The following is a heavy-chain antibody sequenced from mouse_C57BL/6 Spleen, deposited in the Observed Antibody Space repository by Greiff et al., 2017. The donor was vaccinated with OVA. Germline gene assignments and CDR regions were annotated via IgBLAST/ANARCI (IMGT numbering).Heavy chain of an antibody. D-gene: IGHD1-1*01. V-gene: IGHV1-61*01. J-gene: IGHJ4*01. Sequence: VQLQQPGAELVRPGSSVKLSCKASGYTFTSYWMDWVKQRPGQGLEWIGNIYPSDSDTHYNPKFKDKATLTVDKSSSTAYMQLSSLTSEDSAVYYCARWVDYYGSKGAMDYWGQGTSVTVSS. CDR1: GYTFTSYW. CDR3: ARWVDYYGSKGAMDY. CDR2: IYPSDSDT.